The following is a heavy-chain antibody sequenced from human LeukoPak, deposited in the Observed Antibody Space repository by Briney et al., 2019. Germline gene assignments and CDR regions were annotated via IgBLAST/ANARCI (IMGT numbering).Heavy chain of an antibody. CDR2: IRYDGSNK. CDR1: GFTFSSYG. V-gene: IGHV3-30*02. D-gene: IGHD3-10*01. J-gene: IGHJ4*02. Sequence: GGSLRLSCAASGFTFSSYGMHWVRQAPGKGLEWVAFIRYDGSNKYYADSVKGRFTISRDNAKNSLYLQMNSLRAEDTAVYYCARDMGKPFDYWGQGTLVTVSS. CDR3: ARDMGKPFDY.